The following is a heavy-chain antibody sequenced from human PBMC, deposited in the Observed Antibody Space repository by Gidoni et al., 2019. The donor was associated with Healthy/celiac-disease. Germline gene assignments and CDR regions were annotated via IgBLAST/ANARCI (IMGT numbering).Heavy chain of an antibody. CDR2: IYYSGST. J-gene: IGHJ4*02. V-gene: IGHV4-59*01. Sequence: QVQLQESGPGLVKPSETLSLPCTVAGGSISSYFWTWIRQPPGKGLEYIGYIYYSGSTNYDPSLRSRVTISIDMSKNQFSLKLNSVTAADTAVYYCARVAPPYDSGMGYYDYWGQGTLVTVSS. CDR3: ARVAPPYDSGMGYYDY. D-gene: IGHD3-10*01. CDR1: GGSISSYF.